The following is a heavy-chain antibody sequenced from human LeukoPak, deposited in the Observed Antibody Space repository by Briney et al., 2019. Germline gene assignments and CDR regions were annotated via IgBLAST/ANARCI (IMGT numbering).Heavy chain of an antibody. CDR1: GFTFSDYT. Sequence: GGSLRLSCAASGFTFSDYTMNWVRQTPGKGLEWVSYISTTSSTIYYADSVKGRFTVSRDNAKNSQYLQMNSLRAEDTAVYYCARDNRDFWSGYYYFDYWGQGSLVTVSS. V-gene: IGHV3-48*01. CDR2: ISTTSSTI. J-gene: IGHJ4*02. CDR3: ARDNRDFWSGYYYFDY. D-gene: IGHD3-3*01.